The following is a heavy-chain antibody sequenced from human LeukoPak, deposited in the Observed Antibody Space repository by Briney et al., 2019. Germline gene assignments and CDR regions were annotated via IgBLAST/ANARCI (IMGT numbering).Heavy chain of an antibody. CDR2: INPNSGGT. CDR1: GYTFTGYY. D-gene: IGHD1-26*01. CDR3: ARYIVGATAFDY. V-gene: IGHV1-2*02. J-gene: IGHJ4*02. Sequence: EASVKVSCKASGYTFTGYYMHWVRQAPGQGLEWMGWINPNSGGTNYAQKFQGRVTMTRDTSISTACMELSRLRSDDTAVYYCARYIVGATAFDYWGQGTLVTVSS.